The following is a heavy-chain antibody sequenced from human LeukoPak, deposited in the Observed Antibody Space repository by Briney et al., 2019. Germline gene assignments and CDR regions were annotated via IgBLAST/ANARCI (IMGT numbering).Heavy chain of an antibody. Sequence: SETLSLTCTVSGGSISSSSYFWGWIRQPPGKGLEWIGSIYYSGSTYYNPSLKSRVTISVDTSKNQFSLKMKSVTAADRAVYYCARDGYYDFWSNYKNVLDIWGQGTMVTVSS. D-gene: IGHD3-3*01. V-gene: IGHV4-39*07. CDR3: ARDGYYDFWSNYKNVLDI. CDR2: IYYSGST. CDR1: GGSISSSSYF. J-gene: IGHJ3*02.